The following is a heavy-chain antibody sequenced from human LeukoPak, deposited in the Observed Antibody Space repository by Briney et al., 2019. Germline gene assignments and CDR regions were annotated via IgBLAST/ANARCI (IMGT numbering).Heavy chain of an antibody. V-gene: IGHV3-74*01. CDR1: GFTFSSYW. CDR2: ISTDGSIT. D-gene: IGHD1-1*01. Sequence: GGSLRLSCAASGFTFSSYWMHWVRQATGKGLVWVSHISTDGSITTYADSVKGRFTISRDNAKNTLYLQMNSLRVEETAVYYCARTGGTTTTLDYWGQGTLVTVSS. CDR3: ARTGGTTTTLDY. J-gene: IGHJ4*02.